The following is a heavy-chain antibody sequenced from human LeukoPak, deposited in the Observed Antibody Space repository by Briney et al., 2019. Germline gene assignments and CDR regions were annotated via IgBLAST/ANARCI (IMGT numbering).Heavy chain of an antibody. J-gene: IGHJ4*02. D-gene: IGHD2-2*02. CDR1: GGTFSSYA. V-gene: IGHV1-69*13. Sequence: GASVKVSCKASGGTFSSYAISWVRQAPGQGLEWMGGIIPIFGTANYAQKFQGRVTITADESTSTAYMELSSLRSEDTAVYYCARGDDAAAAVPRFDYWGQGTLVTVSS. CDR3: ARGDDAAAAVPRFDY. CDR2: IIPIFGTA.